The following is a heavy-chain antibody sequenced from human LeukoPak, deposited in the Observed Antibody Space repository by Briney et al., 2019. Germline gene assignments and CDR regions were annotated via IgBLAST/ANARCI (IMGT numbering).Heavy chain of an antibody. CDR2: IYYSGRT. J-gene: IGHJ3*02. Sequence: SETLSLTCTASGGSISGFHWNWIRQPPGKGLEWIGYIYYSGRTDSNPSLKSRVTVSVDTSKNQFNLRLTSVTAADTAMYYCARRNDFDIWGPGTMVTVS. CDR3: ARRNDFDI. CDR1: GGSISGFH. V-gene: IGHV4-59*08.